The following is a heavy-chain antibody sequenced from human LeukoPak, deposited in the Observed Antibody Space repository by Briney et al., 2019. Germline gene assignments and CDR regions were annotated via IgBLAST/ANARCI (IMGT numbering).Heavy chain of an antibody. J-gene: IGHJ4*02. CDR2: IKQDGSDK. Sequence: GGSLRLSCAASGFTLNSYWMSWVRQAPGKGLEWVANIKQDGSDKYYVDTVKGRFTISRDNAKNSLYLQMNSLRAEDTAVYYCARLYYADSGTYNRPFDYWGQGTLVTVSS. D-gene: IGHD3-10*01. V-gene: IGHV3-7*04. CDR1: GFTLNSYW. CDR3: ARLYYADSGTYNRPFDY.